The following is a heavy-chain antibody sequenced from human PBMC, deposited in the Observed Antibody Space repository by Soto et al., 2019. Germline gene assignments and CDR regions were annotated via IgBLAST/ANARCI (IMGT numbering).Heavy chain of an antibody. V-gene: IGHV1-69*01. D-gene: IGHD3-16*01. CDR3: ARDRWGSYAFDS. J-gene: IGHJ5*01. CDR2: IIPVFGTA. Sequence: QVQLVQSGAEVKKPGSSVKVSCKASGGVFRNYAINWVRQAPGQGLEWMGGIIPVFGTADYPQKFQGRVTITADESTTTAYMELTSLKTDRTAVYFCARDRWGSYAFDSWGQGTLVTVAS. CDR1: GGVFRNYA.